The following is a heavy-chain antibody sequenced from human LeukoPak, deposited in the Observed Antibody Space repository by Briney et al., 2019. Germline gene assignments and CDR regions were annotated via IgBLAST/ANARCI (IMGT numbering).Heavy chain of an antibody. V-gene: IGHV4-4*07. CDR1: GDSISDYY. J-gene: IGHJ4*02. Sequence: SETLSLTCTSSGDSISDYYWSWIRQPAGKGLEWIGRIYTSGSTSYNPSLKSRVTISLDRSKNQFSLKLNSVTAADTAVYYCASLPWGARYFDYWGQGTLVTVSS. CDR3: ASLPWGARYFDY. CDR2: IYTSGST. D-gene: IGHD1-26*01.